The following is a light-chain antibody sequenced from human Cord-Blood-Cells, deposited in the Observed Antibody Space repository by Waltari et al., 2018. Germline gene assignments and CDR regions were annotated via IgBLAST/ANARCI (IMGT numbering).Light chain of an antibody. CDR3: CSYAGSYTNGV. CDR2: DVS. Sequence: QSALTQPRSVSGSPGQSVTISCTGTSSDVGGYNYVSWYQQHPGKAPKLMIYDVSKRPSGVPDRFSGSKSGNTASLTISGLQAEDEADYSCCSYAGSYTNGVFGGGTKLTVL. V-gene: IGLV2-11*01. J-gene: IGLJ3*02. CDR1: SSDVGGYNY.